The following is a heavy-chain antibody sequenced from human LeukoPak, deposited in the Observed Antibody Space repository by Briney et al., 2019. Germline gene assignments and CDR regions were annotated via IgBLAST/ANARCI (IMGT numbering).Heavy chain of an antibody. CDR3: ARDSRYYDFWSGYPDHSDD. Sequence: GASLKVSCKASGYTFTGYYMHWVRQAPGQGLEWMGRINPNSGGTNYAQKFQGRVTMTRDTSISTAYLELSRLRSDDTAVYYCARDSRYYDFWSGYPDHSDDWGQGSLVTVSS. CDR1: GYTFTGYY. J-gene: IGHJ4*02. D-gene: IGHD3-3*01. CDR2: INPNSGGT. V-gene: IGHV1-2*06.